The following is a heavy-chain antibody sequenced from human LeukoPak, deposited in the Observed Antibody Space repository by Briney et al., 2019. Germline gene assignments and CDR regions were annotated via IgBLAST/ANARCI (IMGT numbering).Heavy chain of an antibody. J-gene: IGHJ6*02. CDR1: GGSISGYY. Sequence: PSETLSLTCTVFGGSISGYYWSWIRQPAGKGLEWIGRLYGSATIKYNPSLRSRLSLSGDTSKNQFSLKLSSVTAADTAVYYCAREARLASAAGLDVWGQGTMVTAS. V-gene: IGHV4-4*07. D-gene: IGHD5-12*01. CDR2: LYGSATI. CDR3: AREARLASAAGLDV.